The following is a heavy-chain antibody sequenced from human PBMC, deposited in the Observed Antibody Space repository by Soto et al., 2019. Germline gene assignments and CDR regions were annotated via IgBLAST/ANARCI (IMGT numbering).Heavy chain of an antibody. Sequence: QVQLVESGGGVVQPGRSLRLSCAASGFTFSSYAMHWVRQAPGKGLEWVAVISYDGSNKYYADSVKGRFTISRDNSKNTLYLQMNSLRAEDTAVYYCASLYQEMATGTEYLDYWGQGTLVTVSS. D-gene: IGHD4-17*01. CDR3: ASLYQEMATGTEYLDY. CDR2: ISYDGSNK. V-gene: IGHV3-30-3*01. J-gene: IGHJ4*02. CDR1: GFTFSSYA.